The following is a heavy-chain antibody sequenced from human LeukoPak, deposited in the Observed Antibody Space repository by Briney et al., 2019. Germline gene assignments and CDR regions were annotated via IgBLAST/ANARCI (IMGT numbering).Heavy chain of an antibody. J-gene: IGHJ4*02. CDR1: GYTFTSYG. V-gene: IGHV1-18*01. D-gene: IGHD3-22*01. Sequence: ASVKVSCKASGYTFTSYGISWVRQAPGQGLEWMGWISAYNGNTNYAQKLQGRVTMTTDTSTSTAYMELRSLRSDATAVYYCARDGHFYYDSSGYIGDWGQGTLVTVSS. CDR2: ISAYNGNT. CDR3: ARDGHFYYDSSGYIGD.